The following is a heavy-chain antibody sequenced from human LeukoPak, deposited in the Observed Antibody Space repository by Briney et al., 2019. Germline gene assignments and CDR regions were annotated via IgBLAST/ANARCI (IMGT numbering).Heavy chain of an antibody. D-gene: IGHD5-18*01. CDR2: INHSGST. CDR3: ARGRPGIAMGFVRWFDP. V-gene: IGHV4-34*01. J-gene: IGHJ5*02. CDR1: GGSFSGYY. Sequence: SETLSLTCAVYGGSFSGYYWSWIRQPPGKGLEWIGEINHSGSTNYNPSLKSRVTISVDTSKNQFSLKLSSVTAADTAVYYCARGRPGIAMGFVRWFDPWGQGTLVTVSS.